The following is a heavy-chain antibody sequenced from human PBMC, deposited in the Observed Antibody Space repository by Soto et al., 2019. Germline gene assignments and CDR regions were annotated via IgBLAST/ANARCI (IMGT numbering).Heavy chain of an antibody. V-gene: IGHV4-59*08. CDR1: GGSISSYY. CDR2: ISYSGST. D-gene: IGHD3-22*01. J-gene: IGHJ3*02. Sequence: NLSETLSLTCTVSGGSISSYYWSWIRQPPGKGLEWIGYISYSGSTNYNPSLKSRVTISVDTSKNQFSLKLSSLTAADTAVYYCARLFLFYYYEGSVYYLREVFEIWGKGTMVPVS. CDR3: ARLFLFYYYEGSVYYLREVFEI.